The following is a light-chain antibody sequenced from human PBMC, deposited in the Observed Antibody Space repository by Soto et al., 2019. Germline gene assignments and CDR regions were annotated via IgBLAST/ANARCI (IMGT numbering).Light chain of an antibody. V-gene: IGLV2-11*01. J-gene: IGLJ3*02. CDR1: NSDVGGYNY. CDR2: DVD. CDR3: CSYAGNYWV. Sequence: QSALTQPRSVSGSPGQSVTISCTGTNSDVGGYNYVSWYQQHPGEAPKLVIFDVDKRPSGVPDRFSGSKSGNTASLTISGLQAEDDADYYCCSYAGNYWVFGGGTQLTV.